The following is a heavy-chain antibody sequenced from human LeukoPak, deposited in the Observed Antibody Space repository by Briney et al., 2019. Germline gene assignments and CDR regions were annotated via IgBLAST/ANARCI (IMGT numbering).Heavy chain of an antibody. J-gene: IGHJ5*02. Sequence: PGGSLRLSCAASGFTFSSYAMSWVRQAPGKGLEWVSLISGSGGSTYYADSVKGRFTISRDNAKNSLYLQMNSLRAEDTAVYYCARGVESVSVKWFDPWGQGTLVTVSS. CDR1: GFTFSSYA. CDR3: ARGVESVSVKWFDP. D-gene: IGHD2-2*01. CDR2: ISGSGGST. V-gene: IGHV3-23*01.